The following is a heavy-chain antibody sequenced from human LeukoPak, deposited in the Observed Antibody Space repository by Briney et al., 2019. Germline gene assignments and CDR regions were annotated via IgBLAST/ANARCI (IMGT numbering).Heavy chain of an antibody. D-gene: IGHD2-15*01. J-gene: IGHJ4*02. V-gene: IGHV4-38-2*02. CDR2: IYHSGST. CDR3: ARDSPPAYCSGGSCCFDY. Sequence: SETLSLTCTVSGYSISSGYYWGWIRQPPGKGLEWIGSIYHSGSTYYNPSLKSRVTISKDTSKNEFSLKLSSVTAADTAVYYCARDSPPAYCSGGSCCFDYWGQGTLVTVSS. CDR1: GYSISSGYY.